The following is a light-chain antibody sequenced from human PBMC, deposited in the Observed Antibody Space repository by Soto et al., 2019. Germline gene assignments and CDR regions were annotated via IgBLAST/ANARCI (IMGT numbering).Light chain of an antibody. J-gene: IGLJ1*01. Sequence: QSALTQPPSASGSPGQSVTISCTGTSSDVGGYNYVSWFQQHPGKAPKVIIYGVANRPSGVPDRFSGSKSGNTASLTGSGLQAEDEADDYCSSYAGGNNFVFGTGTKLTVL. CDR2: GVA. CDR3: SSYAGGNNFV. CDR1: SSDVGGYNY. V-gene: IGLV2-8*01.